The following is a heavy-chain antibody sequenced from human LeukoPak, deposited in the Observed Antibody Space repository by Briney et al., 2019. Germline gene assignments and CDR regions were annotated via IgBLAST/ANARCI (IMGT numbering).Heavy chain of an antibody. CDR2: ISGSGDNT. D-gene: IGHD3-16*02. CDR1: GFTFSSYA. CDR3: AKGKGGSIMIAFGGVIASDY. J-gene: IGHJ4*02. Sequence: GGSLRLSCAASGFTFSSYAMSWVRQAPGKGLEWVSEISGSGDNTYYADSVKGRFTISRDNSKNTLYLRMNSLRADDTAVYYCAKGKGGSIMIAFGGVIASDYWGQGTLVTVSS. V-gene: IGHV3-23*01.